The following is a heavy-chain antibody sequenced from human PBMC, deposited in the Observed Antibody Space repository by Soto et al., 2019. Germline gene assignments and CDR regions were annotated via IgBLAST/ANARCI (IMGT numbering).Heavy chain of an antibody. V-gene: IGHV1-69*01. D-gene: IGHD2-21*01. CDR3: ARGVVVVPTSQLGWFDP. CDR1: GVTFSSYA. Sequence: QVQLVQSGAEVKKPGSSVKVSCKASGVTFSSYAISWVRQAPGPGLEWLGGIIPMFGTTHYAQQFQGRLSITADESTSTAYMELSSLRSGDTAVYYCARGVVVVPTSQLGWFDPWGQGTLVTVSS. J-gene: IGHJ5*02. CDR2: IIPMFGTT.